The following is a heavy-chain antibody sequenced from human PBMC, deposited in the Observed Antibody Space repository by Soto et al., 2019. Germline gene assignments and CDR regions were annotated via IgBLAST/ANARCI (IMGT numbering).Heavy chain of an antibody. CDR1: GFTFSNYD. V-gene: IGHV3-13*01. CDR2: IGTAGDT. J-gene: IGHJ4*02. D-gene: IGHD2-15*01. CDR3: ARGGLISLYYFDY. Sequence: GGSLRLSRAASGFTFSNYDMHWARQVTGKGLEWVSTIGTAGDTYYPGSVKGRFTISRENAKNSLYLQMNSLRAEDTAVYYCARGGLISLYYFDYWGQGTLVTVSS.